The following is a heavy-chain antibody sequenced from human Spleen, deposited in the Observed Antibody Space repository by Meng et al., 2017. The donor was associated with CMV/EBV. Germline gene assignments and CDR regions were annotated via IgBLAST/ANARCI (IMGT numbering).Heavy chain of an antibody. J-gene: IGHJ4*02. V-gene: IGHV1-69*04. Sequence: SVKVSCKASGGTFSSYTISWVRQAPGQGLEWMGRIIPILGIANYAQKFQGRVTMTTNTSTSTAYMELRSLRSDDTAVYYCARDAYGSGSYLTGYYFDYWGQGTLVTVSS. CDR1: GGTFSSYT. CDR3: ARDAYGSGSYLTGYYFDY. CDR2: IIPILGIA. D-gene: IGHD3-10*01.